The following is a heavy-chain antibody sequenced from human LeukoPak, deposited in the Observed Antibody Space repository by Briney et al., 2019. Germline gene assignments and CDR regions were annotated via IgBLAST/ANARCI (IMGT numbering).Heavy chain of an antibody. V-gene: IGHV3-21*01. CDR1: EFTFSNYK. J-gene: IGHJ4*02. Sequence: PGGSLRLSCAASEFTFSNYKMNWVRQAPGKGLEWVSSISSSSIYIYYADSVKGRFTISRDNDKNSLYLQMNSLRAEDTAVYYCARILDSAWGELGYWGQGTLVTVSS. D-gene: IGHD6-19*01. CDR3: ARILDSAWGELGY. CDR2: ISSSSIYI.